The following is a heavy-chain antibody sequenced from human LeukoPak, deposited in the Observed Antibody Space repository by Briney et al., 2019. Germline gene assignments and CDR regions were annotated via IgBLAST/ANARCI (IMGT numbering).Heavy chain of an antibody. J-gene: IGHJ3*02. D-gene: IGHD3-9*01. CDR1: GLTFSSYS. V-gene: IGHV3-21*01. Sequence: GGPLRLSCAASGLTFSSYSMNWVRQAPGKGLEWASSISSSSTYIYYADSVKGRFTISRDNAKNSLYLQMNSLRAEDTAVYYCARDPGYLAFDIWGQGTTVTVSS. CDR3: ARDPGYLAFDI. CDR2: ISSSSTYI.